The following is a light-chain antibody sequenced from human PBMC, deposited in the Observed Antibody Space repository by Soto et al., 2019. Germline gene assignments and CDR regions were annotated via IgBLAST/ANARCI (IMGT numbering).Light chain of an antibody. J-gene: IGKJ5*01. V-gene: IGKV3-11*01. CDR2: DAS. CDR1: RSVSSY. Sequence: IVLTQSPANMSLSPGERATLSCRASRSVSSYLAWYQQKPGQAPRLLIYDASNRATGIPARFSGSGSETDFSLTISSLEPEDFAIYYCQQRSNWPAITFGQGTRLEIK. CDR3: QQRSNWPAIT.